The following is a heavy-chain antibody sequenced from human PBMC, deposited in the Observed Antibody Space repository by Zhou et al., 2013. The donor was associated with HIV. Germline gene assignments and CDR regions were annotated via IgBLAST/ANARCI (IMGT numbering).Heavy chain of an antibody. CDR3: ARRGSWGDHNNMIRGGLDV. Sequence: QVQLVQSGAEVKKPGASVKVSCKASGYTLSSSDMHWVRQATGQGLEWLGWMNPETGKSVYAQKFQDRVTMTRNTSINTAYMELSGLKSEDTAVYYCARRGSWGDHNNMIRGGLDVWGPRDHGHRLL. CDR1: GYTLSSSD. D-gene: IGHD3-10*01. J-gene: IGHJ6*02. V-gene: IGHV1-8*01. CDR2: MNPETGKS.